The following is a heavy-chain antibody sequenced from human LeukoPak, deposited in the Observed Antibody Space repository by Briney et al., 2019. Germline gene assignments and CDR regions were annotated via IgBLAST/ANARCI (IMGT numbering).Heavy chain of an antibody. CDR3: ARDSPAGYSPEQEHYYYYIDV. Sequence: GGSLRLSCAASRFTFSSYAMTWVRQAPGKGLEWVSAISGSGGNTYYADSVKGRFTISRDNSKNTLYLQMNSLRAEDTAVYYCARDSPAGYSPEQEHYYYYIDVWGKGTTVTVSS. J-gene: IGHJ6*03. V-gene: IGHV3-23*01. D-gene: IGHD5-18*01. CDR2: ISGSGGNT. CDR1: RFTFSSYA.